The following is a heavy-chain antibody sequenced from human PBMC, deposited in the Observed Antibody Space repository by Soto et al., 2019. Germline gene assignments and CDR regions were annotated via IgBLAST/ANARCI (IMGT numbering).Heavy chain of an antibody. V-gene: IGHV4-59*01. Sequence: PSETLSLTCSVSGGSISSYFLHWIRQAPGKGLEWIGYMYFNESTNYNPSLKSRVAISLDTSKSLFSLKLNSVTAADTAMYYCARDHKEAFDIWGQGTLVTV. J-gene: IGHJ3*02. CDR3: ARDHKEAFDI. CDR1: GGSISSYF. CDR2: MYFNEST.